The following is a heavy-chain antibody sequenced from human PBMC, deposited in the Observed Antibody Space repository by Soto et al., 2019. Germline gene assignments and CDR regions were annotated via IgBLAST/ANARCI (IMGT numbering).Heavy chain of an antibody. CDR3: ARETYCSSTSCFLGAFDI. V-gene: IGHV3-21*01. J-gene: IGHJ3*02. CDR1: GFTFSSYS. Sequence: PGRSLRLSCTASGFTFSSYSMNWVRQAPGKGLEWVSSISSSSSYIYYADSVKGRFTISRDNAKNSLYLQMNSLRAEDTAVYYCARETYCSSTSCFLGAFDIWGQGTMVTVSS. D-gene: IGHD2-2*01. CDR2: ISSSSSYI.